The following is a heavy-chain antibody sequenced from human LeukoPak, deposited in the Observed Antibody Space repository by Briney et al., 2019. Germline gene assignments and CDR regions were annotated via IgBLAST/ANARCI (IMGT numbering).Heavy chain of an antibody. CDR1: GFTFSSYW. V-gene: IGHV3-7*03. CDR2: IKQDGSEK. D-gene: IGHD3-10*01. Sequence: GESLRLSCAASGFTFSSYWMSWVRQAPGKGLEWVANIKQDGSEKYYVDSVKGRFTISRDNAKNSLYLQMNSLRAEDTAVYYCAREPVRGVFDYWGQGTLVTVSS. CDR3: AREPVRGVFDY. J-gene: IGHJ4*02.